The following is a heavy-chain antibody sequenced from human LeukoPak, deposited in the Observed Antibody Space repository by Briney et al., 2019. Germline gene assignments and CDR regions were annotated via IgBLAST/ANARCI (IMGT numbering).Heavy chain of an antibody. V-gene: IGHV3-33*01. D-gene: IGHD2-2*01. Sequence: GGSLRLSCVASGFTFSYFGMHWVRQAPGKGLEWVAVIWNDGSNRYYADSVKGRFTISRDNSQYTLSLQMSSLRAEDTAVYFCVRVSSSTSCPDCYNMDVWGTGTTVTVSS. CDR1: GFTFSYFG. J-gene: IGHJ6*03. CDR2: IWNDGSNR. CDR3: VRVSSSTSCPDCYNMDV.